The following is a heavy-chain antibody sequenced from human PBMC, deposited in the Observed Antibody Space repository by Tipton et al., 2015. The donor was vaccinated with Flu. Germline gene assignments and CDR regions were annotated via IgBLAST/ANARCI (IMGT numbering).Heavy chain of an antibody. V-gene: IGHV3-23*01. D-gene: IGHD4-11*01. CDR2: ISGGGGGT. CDR1: GFTFSIYA. Sequence: SLRLSCAASGFTFSIYAMSWVRQAPGKRLEWISAISGGGGGTYYADSVKGRFTISRDNSKNTLYLRMNSLRAEDTAIYYCARRDYSNYVSEPKSWFDPWGQGILVTVSS. CDR3: ARRDYSNYVSEPKSWFDP. J-gene: IGHJ5*02.